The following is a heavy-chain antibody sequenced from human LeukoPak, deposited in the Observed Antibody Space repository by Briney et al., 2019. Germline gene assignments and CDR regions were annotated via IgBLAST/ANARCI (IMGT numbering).Heavy chain of an antibody. CDR1: GFTFSSYA. CDR2: ISGSGVGT. D-gene: IGHD1-26*01. Sequence: GGSLRLSCAASGFTFSSYAISWVRPAPGKGLEWVSAISGSGVGTYYADSVKGRFTISRDNSKSTLYLQMNSLRAEDTAVYFCAKERSTYSGSYYDYYFDYWGQGTLVTVSS. CDR3: AKERSTYSGSYYDYYFDY. J-gene: IGHJ4*02. V-gene: IGHV3-23*01.